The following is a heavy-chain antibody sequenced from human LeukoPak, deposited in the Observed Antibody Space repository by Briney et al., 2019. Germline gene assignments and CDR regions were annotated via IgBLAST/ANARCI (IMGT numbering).Heavy chain of an antibody. CDR3: ARPVKYFSVYFDY. Sequence: SETLSLTCTVPGGSISSYYWSWIRQPPGKGLEWIGYIYYSGSTNYNPSLKSRVTISVDTSKNQFSLKLSSVTAADTAVYYCARPVKYFSVYFDYWGQGTLVTVSS. D-gene: IGHD2/OR15-2a*01. J-gene: IGHJ4*02. V-gene: IGHV4-59*08. CDR2: IYYSGST. CDR1: GGSISSYY.